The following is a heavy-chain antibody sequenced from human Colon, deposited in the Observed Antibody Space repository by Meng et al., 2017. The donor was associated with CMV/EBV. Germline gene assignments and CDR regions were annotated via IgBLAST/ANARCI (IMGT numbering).Heavy chain of an antibody. CDR1: GYTFTSLD. V-gene: IGHV1-8*01. Sequence: ASVKVSCKASGYTFTSLDINWVRQATGQGFEWMGWMSPNNANTGHAQKFQGRVTMTRNISINTAYMELSSLTSEGTGVYYCARGVDRGVDVWGKGTTVTVSS. D-gene: IGHD3-22*01. CDR3: ARGVDRGVDV. CDR2: MSPNNANT. J-gene: IGHJ6*04.